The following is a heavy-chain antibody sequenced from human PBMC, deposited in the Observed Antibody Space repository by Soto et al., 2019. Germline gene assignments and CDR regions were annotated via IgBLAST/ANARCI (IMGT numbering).Heavy chain of an antibody. CDR2: ISAYNGNT. CDR3: ARVVGVVPAAMRLNWFDP. V-gene: IGHV1-18*04. Sequence: VASVKVSCKASGYTFTSYGISWVRQAPGQGLEWMGWISAYNGNTNYAQKLQGRVTMTTDTSTSTAYMELRSLRSDDTAVYYCARVVGVVPAAMRLNWFDPWGQGTLVTVSS. D-gene: IGHD2-2*01. J-gene: IGHJ5*02. CDR1: GYTFTSYG.